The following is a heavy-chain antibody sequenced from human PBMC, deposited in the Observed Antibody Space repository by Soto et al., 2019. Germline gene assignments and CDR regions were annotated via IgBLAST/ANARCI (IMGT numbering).Heavy chain of an antibody. V-gene: IGHV6-1*01. CDR3: ARGVDYGSGSLSPYFDY. J-gene: IGHJ4*02. D-gene: IGHD3-10*01. CDR1: GDSVSSNSAA. CDR2: TYYRSKWYN. Sequence: KQSQTLSLTCAISGDSVSSNSAAWNWIRQSPSRGLEWLGRTYYRSKWYNDYAVSVKSRITINPDTSKNQFSLQLNSVTPEDTAVYYCARGVDYGSGSLSPYFDYWGQGTLVTVSS.